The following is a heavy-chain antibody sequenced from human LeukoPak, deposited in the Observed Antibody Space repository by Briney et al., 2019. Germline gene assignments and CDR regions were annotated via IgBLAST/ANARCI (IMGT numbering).Heavy chain of an antibody. J-gene: IGHJ3*02. Sequence: SVKVSCKASGGTFSSYAISWVRQAPGQGLEWMGGIIPIFGTANYAQKFQGRVTITADESTSTAYMELSRLRSDDTAVYYCARSYHYYDSSGYSMGDTFEIWGQGTMVTVSS. CDR2: IIPIFGTA. CDR3: ARSYHYYDSSGYSMGDTFEI. V-gene: IGHV1-69*13. D-gene: IGHD3-22*01. CDR1: GGTFSSYA.